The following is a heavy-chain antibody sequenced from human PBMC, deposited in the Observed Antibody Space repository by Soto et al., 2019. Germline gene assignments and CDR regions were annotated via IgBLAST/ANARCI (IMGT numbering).Heavy chain of an antibody. CDR3: ARGLRYSSGWYGY. D-gene: IGHD6-19*01. J-gene: IGHJ4*02. V-gene: IGHV1-3*01. CDR1: GYTFTSYA. Sequence: QVQLVQSGAEVKKPGASVKVSCKASGYTFTSYAMHWVRQAPGQRLEWMGWINAGNGNTKYSQQFQGRVTITRDTSASTAYMELSSLRSEDTAVYYCARGLRYSSGWYGYWGQGTLVTVSS. CDR2: INAGNGNT.